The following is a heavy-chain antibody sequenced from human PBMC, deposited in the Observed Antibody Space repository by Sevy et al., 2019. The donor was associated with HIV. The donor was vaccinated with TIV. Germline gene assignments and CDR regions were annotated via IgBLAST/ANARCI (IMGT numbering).Heavy chain of an antibody. Sequence: SETLSLTCTVSGGSISGYSWSWIRQPPGKELEWIGYVFHSGTTNYNPSLKSRVTISVDTSNNKFSLKLSSVTAADTAVYYCARDRYSSGGSCFDWYFDLWGRGTLVTVSS. CDR3: ARDRYSSGGSCFDWYFDL. V-gene: IGHV4-59*01. CDR1: GGSISGYS. CDR2: VFHSGTT. J-gene: IGHJ2*01. D-gene: IGHD2-15*01.